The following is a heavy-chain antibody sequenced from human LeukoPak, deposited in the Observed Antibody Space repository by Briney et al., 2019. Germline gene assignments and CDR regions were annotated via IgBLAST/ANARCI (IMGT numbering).Heavy chain of an antibody. V-gene: IGHV3-23*01. D-gene: IGHD3-9*01. CDR1: GFTFSSYA. Sequence: GGSLRLSCAASGFTFSSYAMSWVRQAPGKGLEWVSAISGSGGSTCYADSVKGRFTISRDNSKNTLYLQMNSLRAEDTAVYYCAKASYYDILTGYYVYWYFDLWGRGTLVTVSS. CDR3: AKASYYDILTGYYVYWYFDL. CDR2: ISGSGGST. J-gene: IGHJ2*01.